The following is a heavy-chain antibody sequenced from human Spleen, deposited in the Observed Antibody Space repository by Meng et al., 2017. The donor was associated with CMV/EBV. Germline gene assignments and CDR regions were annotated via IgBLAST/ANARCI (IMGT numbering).Heavy chain of an antibody. CDR1: GGSISSSSYY. D-gene: IGHD2-21*01. Sequence: SETLSLTCTVSGGSISSSSYYWGWIRQPPGKGLEWIGSIYYNGNAFYSPSLKSRVTMSVDTSKNQFSLTLKSVTAADTAVYYCARGTGAISWGQGALVTVSS. CDR2: IYYNGNA. J-gene: IGHJ5*02. V-gene: IGHV4-39*07. CDR3: ARGTGAIS.